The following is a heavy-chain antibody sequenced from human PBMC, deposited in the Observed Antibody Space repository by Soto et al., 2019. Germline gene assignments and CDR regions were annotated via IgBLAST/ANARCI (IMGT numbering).Heavy chain of an antibody. Sequence: EGQLLESGGGLVQPGGSLRLSCAASGFTFSNYAMTWVRQAPGKGLEWVSAITRDGAIANYVDAVKGRFTISRDNSKNTLYLQMNSLRAVDTAVYYCATVGYYYERYGHWYFDLWGRGTLVTVSS. D-gene: IGHD3-3*01. J-gene: IGHJ2*01. CDR3: ATVGYYYERYGHWYFDL. CDR1: GFTFSNYA. CDR2: ITRDGAIA. V-gene: IGHV3-23*01.